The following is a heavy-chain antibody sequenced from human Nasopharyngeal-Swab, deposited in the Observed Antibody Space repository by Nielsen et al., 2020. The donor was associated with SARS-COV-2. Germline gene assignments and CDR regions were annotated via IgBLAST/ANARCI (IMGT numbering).Heavy chain of an antibody. CDR3: ARGHLLDDFWSGYYIYKTYYCYGMDV. CDR2: INHSGST. D-gene: IGHD3-3*01. V-gene: IGHV4-34*01. J-gene: IGHJ6*02. Sequence: CIRQPPGKGLEWIGEINHSGSTNYNPSLKSRVTISVDTSKNQFSLKLSSVTAADTAVYYCARGHLLDDFWSGYYIYKTYYCYGMDVWGQGTTVTVSS.